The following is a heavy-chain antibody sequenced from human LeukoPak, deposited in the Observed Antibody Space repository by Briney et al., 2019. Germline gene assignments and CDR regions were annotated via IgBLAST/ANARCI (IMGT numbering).Heavy chain of an antibody. CDR2: ISTSGRTI. J-gene: IGHJ4*02. D-gene: IGHD6-13*01. CDR1: GFTFSSCE. CDR3: ARDDRWANDC. V-gene: IGHV3-48*03. Sequence: PGGSLRLSCAASGFTFSSCEMNWVRQAPGKGLEWLSYISTSGRTIYYADSVKGRFTISRDNAKNSLYLQMNSLGAEDTAVYYCARDDRWANDCWGQGTLVTVSS.